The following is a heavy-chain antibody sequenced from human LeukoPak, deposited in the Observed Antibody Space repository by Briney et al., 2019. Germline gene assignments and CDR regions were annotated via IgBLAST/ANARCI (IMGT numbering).Heavy chain of an antibody. CDR3: ARVNDFWSGYSTYYYYYMDV. CDR1: GGTFSSYA. J-gene: IGHJ6*03. V-gene: IGHV1-69*01. Sequence: GSSVKVSCKASGGTFSSYAISWVRQAPGQGLEWMGGIIPIFGTANYAQKFQGRVTITADESTSTAYMELSSLRSEDTAGYYCARVNDFWSGYSTYYYYYMDVWGKGTTVTVSS. D-gene: IGHD3-3*01. CDR2: IIPIFGTA.